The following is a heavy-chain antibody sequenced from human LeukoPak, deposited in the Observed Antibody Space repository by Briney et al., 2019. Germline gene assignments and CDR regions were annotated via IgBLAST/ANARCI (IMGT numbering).Heavy chain of an antibody. J-gene: IGHJ4*02. CDR3: ARGIRSPLFDY. V-gene: IGHV1-18*01. Sequence: ASVKVSCKASGYTFTHYGITWVRQAPGQGLAWMGWINTYNGDTKCAQKLQGRVTMTTDTSTSTAFMELRSLRSDDSAVYYCARGIRSPLFDYWGLGILVTVSP. D-gene: IGHD3-16*01. CDR1: GYTFTHYG. CDR2: INTYNGDT.